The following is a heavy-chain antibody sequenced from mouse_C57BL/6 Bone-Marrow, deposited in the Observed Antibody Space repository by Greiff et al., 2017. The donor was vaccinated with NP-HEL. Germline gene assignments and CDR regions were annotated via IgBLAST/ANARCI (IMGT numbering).Heavy chain of an antibody. CDR3: ARRETVHYFDY. J-gene: IGHJ2*01. V-gene: IGHV1-54*01. D-gene: IGHD3-2*01. CDR1: GYAFTNYL. Sequence: VQLQQSGAELVRPGTSVKVSCKASGYAFTNYLIEWVKRRPGQGLEWIGVINPGSGGTNYNEKFKGKATLTADKSSSTAYMQLSSLTSEDSAVYFCARRETVHYFDYWGQGTTLTVSS. CDR2: INPGSGGT.